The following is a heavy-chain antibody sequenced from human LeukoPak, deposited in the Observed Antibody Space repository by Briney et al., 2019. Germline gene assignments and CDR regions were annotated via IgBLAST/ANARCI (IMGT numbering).Heavy chain of an antibody. J-gene: IGHJ4*02. Sequence: KPSETLSLTCTVSGGSISSSSYYWGWIRQPPGKGLEWIGSIYYSGSTYYNPSLKSRVTISVDTSKNQFSLKLSSVTAADTAVYYCAAQGGYSCGPYVYWGQGTLVTVSS. CDR3: AAQGGYSCGPYVY. CDR2: IYYSGST. V-gene: IGHV4-39*07. D-gene: IGHD5-18*01. CDR1: GGSISSSSYY.